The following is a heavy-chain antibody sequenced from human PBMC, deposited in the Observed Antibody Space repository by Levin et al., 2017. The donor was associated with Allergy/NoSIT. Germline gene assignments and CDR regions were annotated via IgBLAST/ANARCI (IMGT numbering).Heavy chain of an antibody. J-gene: IGHJ4*02. CDR2: ISSSSSTI. V-gene: IGHV3-48*01. CDR1: GFTFSSYS. D-gene: IGHD2-2*01. CDR3: ARIYCTSTSCYDGVDY. Sequence: GASVKVSCAASGFTFSSYSMNWVRQAPGKGLEWVSYISSSSSTIYYADSVKGRFTISRDNAKNSLYLQMNSLRAEDTAVYYCARIYCTSTSCYDGVDYWGQGTLVTVSS.